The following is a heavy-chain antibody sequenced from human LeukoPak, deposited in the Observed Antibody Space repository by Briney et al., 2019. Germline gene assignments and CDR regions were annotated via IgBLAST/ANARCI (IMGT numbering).Heavy chain of an antibody. J-gene: IGHJ5*02. D-gene: IGHD2-2*01. Sequence: KASETLSLTCTVSGYSTSSGYYWGWIRQPPGKGLEWIANIYHSGNTYYNPSLKSRVTISVDTSRNQFSLKLSSVTAADTAVYYCALQPARRLSWLDPWGQGTLVTVSS. CDR3: ALQPARRLSWLDP. CDR2: IYHSGNT. CDR1: GYSTSSGYY. V-gene: IGHV4-38-2*02.